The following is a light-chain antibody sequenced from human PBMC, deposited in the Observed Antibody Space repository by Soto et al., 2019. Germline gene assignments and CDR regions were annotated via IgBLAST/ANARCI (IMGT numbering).Light chain of an antibody. Sequence: DIQMTQSPSSLSASVGDRVTITCRASQSISTYLNWYQQKPGKAPKLLIYAASSLESGVPSRFTGSGSGTDFTLTISSLQPEDFALYYCQQYATSPLTFGGGTKV. CDR3: QQYATSPLT. CDR1: QSISTY. CDR2: AAS. J-gene: IGKJ4*01. V-gene: IGKV1-39*01.